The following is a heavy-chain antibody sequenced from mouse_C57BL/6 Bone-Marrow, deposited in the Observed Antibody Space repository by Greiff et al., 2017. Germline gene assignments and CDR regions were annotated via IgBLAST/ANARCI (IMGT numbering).Heavy chain of an antibody. V-gene: IGHV1-15*01. CDR1: GYTFTDYE. CDR3: TRDEGNSGFYSYYLDY. D-gene: IGHD2-1*01. J-gene: IGHJ2*01. CDR2: IDPETGGT. Sequence: VQLQESGAELVRPGASVTLSCKASGYTFTDYEMHWVKQTPVHGLEWIGAIDPETGGTAYNQKFKGKAILTADKSSSTAYMELRRLTSEDSAVYYCTRDEGNSGFYSYYLDYGGQGTTLTVSS.